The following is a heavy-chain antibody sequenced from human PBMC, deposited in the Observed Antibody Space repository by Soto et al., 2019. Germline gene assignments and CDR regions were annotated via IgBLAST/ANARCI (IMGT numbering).Heavy chain of an antibody. Sequence: QVLLVQSGAEVKTPGASVKVSCKTTGYTFTAFAIHWVRQAPGQGLEWMGWIDTGNGNTKYSENFQGRVTITRDTSARTTYRDLSSLRSEDTAVYYCAREESMVRGVPYWGQGTLVTVSS. V-gene: IGHV1-3*04. CDR3: AREESMVRGVPY. CDR2: IDTGNGNT. J-gene: IGHJ4*02. D-gene: IGHD3-10*01. CDR1: GYTFTAFA.